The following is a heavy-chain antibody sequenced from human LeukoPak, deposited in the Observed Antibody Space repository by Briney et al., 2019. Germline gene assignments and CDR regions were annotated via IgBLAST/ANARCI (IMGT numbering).Heavy chain of an antibody. J-gene: IGHJ3*02. V-gene: IGHV3-53*01. D-gene: IGHD2-2*02. CDR3: AREGYCSSTSCYTLGDAFDI. CDR2: IYSGGST. Sequence: PGGSQRLSCAASGFTVSSNYMSWVRQAPGKGLEWVSVIYSGGSTYYADTVKGRFTISRDNSKNTLYLQMNSLRAEDTAVYYCAREGYCSSTSCYTLGDAFDIWGQGTMVTVSS. CDR1: GFTVSSNY.